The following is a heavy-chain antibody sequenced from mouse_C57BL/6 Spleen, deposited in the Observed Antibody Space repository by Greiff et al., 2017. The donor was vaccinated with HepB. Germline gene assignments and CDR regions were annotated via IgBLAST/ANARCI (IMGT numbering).Heavy chain of an antibody. CDR1: GYAFSSYW. Sequence: VQLQESGAELVKPGASVKISCKASGYAFSSYWMNWVKQRPGKGLEWIGQIYPGDGDTNYNGKFKGKATLTADKSSSTAYMQLSSLTSEDSAVYFCARSGGYDGWDFDYWGQGTTLTVSS. D-gene: IGHD2-2*01. CDR2: IYPGDGDT. V-gene: IGHV1-80*01. J-gene: IGHJ2*01. CDR3: ARSGGYDGWDFDY.